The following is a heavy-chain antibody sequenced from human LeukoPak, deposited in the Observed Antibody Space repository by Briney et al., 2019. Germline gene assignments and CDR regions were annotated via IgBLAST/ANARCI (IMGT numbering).Heavy chain of an antibody. CDR1: GFTFSGYY. CDR2: INPSGSTI. D-gene: IGHD2-2*01. CDR3: ARVRGSGFCSCSSCAKDPGYYYYMDV. Sequence: PGGSLRLSCEGSGFTFSGYYMSWIRQAPGKGLEWVSYINPSGSTIYYADSVKGRFTISRDNAKKSLDLQMYSLRAEDTAVYYCARVRGSGFCSCSSCAKDPGYYYYMDVWGKGTTVTVSS. J-gene: IGHJ6*03. V-gene: IGHV3-11*01.